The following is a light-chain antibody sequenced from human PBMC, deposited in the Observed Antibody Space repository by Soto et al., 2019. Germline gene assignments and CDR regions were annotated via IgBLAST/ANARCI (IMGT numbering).Light chain of an antibody. V-gene: IGKV1-9*01. CDR2: AVS. CDR3: QQLTT. J-gene: IGKJ2*01. Sequence: GARVTITCRASQAISNYFAWYQQKPGKAPRLLIYAVSTLQSGVPSRFSGSGSGTEFTLTISSLQPEDFATYYCQQLTTFGQGTKLEIK. CDR1: QAISNY.